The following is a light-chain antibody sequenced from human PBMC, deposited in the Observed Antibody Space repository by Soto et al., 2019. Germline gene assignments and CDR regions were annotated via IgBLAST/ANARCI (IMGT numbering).Light chain of an antibody. J-gene: IGKJ2*01. Sequence: DIQLTQSPSTLSASVGERVTITCRASQSVSNWLAWYQQKPGKAPKLLIYKASILESGVPSRFGGSGSETDFTLTINSLQADDFAAYYCQQFSSRSSTFGQGTTLEIK. V-gene: IGKV1-5*03. CDR2: KAS. CDR3: QQFSSRSST. CDR1: QSVSNW.